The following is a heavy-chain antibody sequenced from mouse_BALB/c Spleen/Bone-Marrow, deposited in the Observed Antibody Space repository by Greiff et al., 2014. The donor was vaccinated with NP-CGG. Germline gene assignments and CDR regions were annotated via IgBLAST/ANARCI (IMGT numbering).Heavy chain of an antibody. D-gene: IGHD2-4*01. Sequence: QVQLKESGAELARPGASVKMSCKASGYTFTSYTMHWVKQGPGQGLEWIGYINPSSGYTNYNQKFKDKATLTADKSSSTAYMQLSSLTSEDSVVYYCARSYYDYDRAWFAYWGQGTLVTVSA. CDR2: INPSSGYT. J-gene: IGHJ3*01. CDR3: ARSYYDYDRAWFAY. V-gene: IGHV1-4*01. CDR1: GYTFTSYT.